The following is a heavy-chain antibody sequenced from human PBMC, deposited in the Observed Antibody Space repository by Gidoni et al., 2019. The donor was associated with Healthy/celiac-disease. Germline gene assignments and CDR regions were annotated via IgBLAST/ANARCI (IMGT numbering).Heavy chain of an antibody. CDR3: ARDDIAVARPLDY. Sequence: VQPGRSLRLSCAASGFTFSSYAMHWVRQAPGKGLEWVAVISYDGSNKYYADSVKGRFTISRDNSKNTLYLQMTSLRAEDTAVYYCARDDIAVARPLDYWGQGTLVTVSS. CDR2: ISYDGSNK. D-gene: IGHD6-19*01. J-gene: IGHJ4*02. V-gene: IGHV3-30-3*01. CDR1: GFTFSSYA.